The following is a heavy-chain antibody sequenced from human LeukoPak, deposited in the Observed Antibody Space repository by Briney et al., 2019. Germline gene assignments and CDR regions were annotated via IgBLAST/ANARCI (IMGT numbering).Heavy chain of an antibody. J-gene: IGHJ4*02. CDR3: ARGGGYASPIGY. CDR1: GASISTYY. V-gene: IGHV4-59*01. Sequence: PSETLSLTCTVSGASISTYYWSWIRQPPGKGLEWIGYIYYTGRTNYNPSLKSRVTISVDTSKNQFSLKLSSVTAADTAVYYCARGGGYASPIGYWGQGALVTVSS. CDR2: IYYTGRT. D-gene: IGHD5-12*01.